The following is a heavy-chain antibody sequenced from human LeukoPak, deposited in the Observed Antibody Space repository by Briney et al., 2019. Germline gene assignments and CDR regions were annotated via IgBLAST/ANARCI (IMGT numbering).Heavy chain of an antibody. D-gene: IGHD3-22*01. CDR3: ARVGDSSGYYYSRSALVFDY. Sequence: GRSLRLSCAASGFTFSSYAMHWVRQAPGKGLEWVAVISYDGSNKYYADSVKGRFTISRDNSKNTLYLQMNSLRAEDTAVYYCARVGDSSGYYYSRSALVFDYWGQGTLVTVSS. J-gene: IGHJ4*02. CDR2: ISYDGSNK. CDR1: GFTFSSYA. V-gene: IGHV3-30-3*01.